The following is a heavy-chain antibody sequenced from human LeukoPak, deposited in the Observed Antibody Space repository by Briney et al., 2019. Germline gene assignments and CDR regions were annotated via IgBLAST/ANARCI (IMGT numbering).Heavy chain of an antibody. D-gene: IGHD3-10*01. Sequence: AGGSLRLSCAASGFTFSSYAMHWVRQAPGKGLEWVAVISYDGSNKYYADSVKGRFTISRDNSKNTLYLQMNSLRAEDKAVYYCARLWFGELLSPDAFDIWGQGTMVTVSS. CDR3: ARLWFGELLSPDAFDI. CDR2: ISYDGSNK. CDR1: GFTFSSYA. V-gene: IGHV3-30-3*01. J-gene: IGHJ3*02.